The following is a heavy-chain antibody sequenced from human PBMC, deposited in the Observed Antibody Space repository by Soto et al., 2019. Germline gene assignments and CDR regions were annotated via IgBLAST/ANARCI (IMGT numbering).Heavy chain of an antibody. V-gene: IGHV2-5*02. Sequence: QITLKESGPTVVKPTQTLTLTCTFSGFSLSTSGVSVGWIRQPPGKALEWLALIYWDDDERYSPSLRSRLTITKDTDKNQVVLTLTNMDPVDTATYYCAHAYTGGAWFQNWFDPWGQGTLVTVS. J-gene: IGHJ5*02. D-gene: IGHD6-19*01. CDR2: IYWDDDE. CDR1: GFSLSTSGVS. CDR3: AHAYTGGAWFQNWFDP.